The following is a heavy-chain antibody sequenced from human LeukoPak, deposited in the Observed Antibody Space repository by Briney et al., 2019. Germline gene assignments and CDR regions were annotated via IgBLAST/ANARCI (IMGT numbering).Heavy chain of an antibody. CDR3: AKDRNPYCGGDCYPDY. CDR1: GFTFSSYG. D-gene: IGHD2-21*02. J-gene: IGHJ4*02. Sequence: GGSLRLSCAAPGFTFSSYGMHWVRQAPGKGLEWVAVISYDGSNKYYADSVKGRFTISRDNSKNTLYLQMNSLRAEDTAVYYCAKDRNPYCGGDCYPDYWGQGTLVTVSS. CDR2: ISYDGSNK. V-gene: IGHV3-30*18.